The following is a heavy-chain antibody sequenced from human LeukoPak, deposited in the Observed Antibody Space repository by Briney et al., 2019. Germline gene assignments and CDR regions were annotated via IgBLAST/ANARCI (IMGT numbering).Heavy chain of an antibody. CDR2: ISGGNT. CDR1: GFTVNINE. D-gene: IGHD3-9*01. V-gene: IGHV3-38-3*01. Sequence: GGSLRLSCAASGFTVNINEMTWVRQAPGKGLEWVSVISGGNTYYADSRKGRFTISRDNSKNTLYLQMNSLRAEDTAVYYCAKDQYFDWPSWFDPWGQGTLVTVSS. CDR3: AKDQYFDWPSWFDP. J-gene: IGHJ5*02.